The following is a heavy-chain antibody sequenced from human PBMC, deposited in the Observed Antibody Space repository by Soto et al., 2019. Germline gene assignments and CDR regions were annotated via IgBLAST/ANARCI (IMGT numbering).Heavy chain of an antibody. Sequence: EVQLLESGGGLVQPGGSLRLSCAASGFTFSSYAMSWVRQAPGKGLEWVSAISGSGGSTYYADSVKGRFTISRDNSKYSLYLQMTSLRAEDTAVYYCAKDPRYAYSFGGQGTLVTVSS. J-gene: IGHJ4*02. CDR3: AKDPRYAYSF. V-gene: IGHV3-23*01. D-gene: IGHD2-21*01. CDR2: ISGSGGST. CDR1: GFTFSSYA.